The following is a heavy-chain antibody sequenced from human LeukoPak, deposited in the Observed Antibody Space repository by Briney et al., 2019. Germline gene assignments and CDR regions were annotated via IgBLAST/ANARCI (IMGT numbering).Heavy chain of an antibody. CDR2: IKQDGSDK. CDR3: VGGSQQHSR. Sequence: GGSLRLSCAASGFTFSDYYMSWIRQAPGKGLGWVANIKQDGSDKYYVDSVKGRFTISRDNARKSVYLQMNSLRAEDTAVYYCVGGSQQHSRWGQGTLVSVSS. CDR1: GFTFSDYY. D-gene: IGHD1/OR15-1a*01. V-gene: IGHV3-7*01. J-gene: IGHJ3*01.